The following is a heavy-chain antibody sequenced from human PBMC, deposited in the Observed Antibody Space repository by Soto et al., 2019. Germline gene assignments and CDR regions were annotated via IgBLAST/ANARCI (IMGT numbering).Heavy chain of an antibody. V-gene: IGHV4-39*07. J-gene: IGHJ4*02. Sequence: SETLSLTCTVSGGSIGSSSFYWGWIRQPPGKGLEWIGSIYYSGSTYYSPSLQSWVTISADTSKNHVSLTLSSVTAADTAIYYCARDGYSDSGGRPYFDFWGQGTLVTVSS. CDR2: IYYSGST. CDR1: GGSIGSSSFY. CDR3: ARDGYSDSGGRPYFDF. D-gene: IGHD3-22*01.